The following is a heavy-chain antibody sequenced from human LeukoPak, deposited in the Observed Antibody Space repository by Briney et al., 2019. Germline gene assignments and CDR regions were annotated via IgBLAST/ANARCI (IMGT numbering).Heavy chain of an antibody. CDR2: IIPIFGTA. Sequence: ASVKVSCKASGGTFSSYAISWVRQAPGQGLEWMGGIIPIFGTANYAQKFQGRVTITADESTSTAYMELSSLRSEDTGVYYCATGDSSSWYYFDYWGQGTLVTVSS. V-gene: IGHV1-69*13. CDR1: GGTFSSYA. J-gene: IGHJ4*02. CDR3: ATGDSSSWYYFDY. D-gene: IGHD6-13*01.